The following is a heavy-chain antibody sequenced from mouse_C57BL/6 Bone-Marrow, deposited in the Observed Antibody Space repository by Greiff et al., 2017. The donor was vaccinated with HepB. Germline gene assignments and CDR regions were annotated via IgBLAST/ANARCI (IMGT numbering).Heavy chain of an antibody. CDR3: ARGEDYYGSSYDYYAMDY. V-gene: IGHV1-54*01. D-gene: IGHD1-1*01. CDR2: INPGSGGT. J-gene: IGHJ4*01. CDR1: GYAFTNYL. Sequence: LVESGAELVRPGTSVKVSCKASGYAFTNYLIEWVKQRPGQGLEWIGVINPGSGGTNYNEKFKGKATLTADKSSSTAYMQLSSLTSEDSAVYFCARGEDYYGSSYDYYAMDYWGQGTSVTVSS.